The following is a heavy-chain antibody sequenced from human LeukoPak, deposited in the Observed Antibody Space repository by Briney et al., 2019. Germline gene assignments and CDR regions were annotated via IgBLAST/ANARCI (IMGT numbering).Heavy chain of an antibody. D-gene: IGHD3-16*01. CDR3: AREGLLGYPYDY. Sequence: GGSLRLSCAASGFTFSSYGMHWVRQAPGKGLEWVAVIWYDGSNKYYADSVKGRFTISRDNSKNTLYLQMNSLRAEDTAVYYCAREGLLGYPYDYWGQGTLVTVSS. J-gene: IGHJ4*02. CDR1: GFTFSSYG. V-gene: IGHV3-33*01. CDR2: IWYDGSNK.